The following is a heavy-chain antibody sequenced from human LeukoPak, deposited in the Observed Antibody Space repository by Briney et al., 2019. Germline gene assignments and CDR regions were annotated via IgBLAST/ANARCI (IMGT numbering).Heavy chain of an antibody. CDR1: GGPISSSSYY. D-gene: IGHD6-13*01. J-gene: IGHJ6*03. CDR3: ARVAYSSSWYSPYYYYYMDV. Sequence: PSETLSLTCTVSGGPISSSSYYWGWIRQPPGKELEWIGSIYYSGSTYYNPSLKSRVTISVDTSKNQFSLKLSSVTAADTAVYYCARVAYSSSWYSPYYYYYMDVWGKGTTVTVSS. CDR2: IYYSGST. V-gene: IGHV4-39*07.